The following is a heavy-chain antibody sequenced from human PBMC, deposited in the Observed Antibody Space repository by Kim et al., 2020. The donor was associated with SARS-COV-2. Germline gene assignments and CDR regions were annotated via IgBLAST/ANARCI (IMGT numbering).Heavy chain of an antibody. V-gene: IGHV3-23*01. CDR1: GFIFSSYA. J-gene: IGHJ6*02. CDR2: ISGSGGST. Sequence: GGSLRLSCAASGFIFSSYAMSWVRQAPGKGLEWVSAISGSGGSTYYADSVKGRFTISRDNSKNTLYLQMNSLRAEDTAVYYCAKGSRYDILTGYYPRLRYYYGMDVWGQGTTVTVSS. CDR3: AKGSRYDILTGYYPRLRYYYGMDV. D-gene: IGHD3-9*01.